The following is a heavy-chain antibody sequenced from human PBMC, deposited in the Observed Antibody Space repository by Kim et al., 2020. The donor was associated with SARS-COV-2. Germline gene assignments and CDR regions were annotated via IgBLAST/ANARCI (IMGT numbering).Heavy chain of an antibody. J-gene: IGHJ6*03. CDR3: ARDPDSGSYGSYYYYYMDV. V-gene: IGHV3-21*01. CDR1: TFTFSNFN. CDR2: ITSSSTYT. D-gene: IGHD1-26*01. Sequence: GGSLRLSCAASTFTFSNFNMNWVRQAPGKGLEWVSSITSSSTYTFYADSVKGRFTISRDNDKNSLYLQMNSLRAEDTAVYYCARDPDSGSYGSYYYYYMDVWGEGTPVTVSS.